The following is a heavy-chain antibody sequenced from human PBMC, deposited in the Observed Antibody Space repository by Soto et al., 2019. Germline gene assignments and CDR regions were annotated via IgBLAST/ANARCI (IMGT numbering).Heavy chain of an antibody. D-gene: IGHD6-19*01. CDR2: IYYSGST. CDR1: GGSSISSSYY. CDR3: ARQGRAGWYVDWFDP. Sequence: SETLSLTCTVAGGSSISSSYYWGWIRQPPGKGLEWIGSIYYSGSTYYNPSLKSRVTISVDTSKNQFSLKLSSVTAADTAVYYCARQGRAGWYVDWFDPWGQGTLVTVSS. V-gene: IGHV4-39*01. J-gene: IGHJ5*02.